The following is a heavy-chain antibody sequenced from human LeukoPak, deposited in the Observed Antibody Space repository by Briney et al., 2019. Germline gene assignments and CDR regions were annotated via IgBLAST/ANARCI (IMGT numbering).Heavy chain of an antibody. D-gene: IGHD3-10*01. J-gene: IGHJ6*04. CDR1: GGTFSSYT. V-gene: IGHV1-58*02. Sequence: SVKVSCKASGGTFSSYTISWVRQARGQRLEWIGWIVVGSGNTNYAQKFQERVTITRDMSTSTAYMELSSLRSEDTAVYYCAAAGYYGSGPSVDVWGKGTTVTVSS. CDR3: AAAGYYGSGPSVDV. CDR2: IVVGSGNT.